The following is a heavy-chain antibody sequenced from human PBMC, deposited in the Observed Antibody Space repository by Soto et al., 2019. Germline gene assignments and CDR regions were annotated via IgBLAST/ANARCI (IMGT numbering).Heavy chain of an antibody. Sequence: PSETLSLTCAVSGGSISSGGYSWSWIRQPPGKGLEWIGYIYHSGSTYYNPSLKSRVTISVDRSKNQFSLKLSSVTAADTAVYYCARIVWYGGANWFDPWGQGTLVTVSS. J-gene: IGHJ5*02. D-gene: IGHD3-10*01. CDR1: GGSISSGGYS. V-gene: IGHV4-30-2*01. CDR3: ARIVWYGGANWFDP. CDR2: IYHSGST.